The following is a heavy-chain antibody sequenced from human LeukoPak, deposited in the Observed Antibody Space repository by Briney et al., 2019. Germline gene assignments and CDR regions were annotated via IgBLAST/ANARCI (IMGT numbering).Heavy chain of an antibody. D-gene: IGHD1-14*01. J-gene: IGHJ4*02. CDR3: ARSYTPEVLDY. CDR1: EFTFSSYS. CDR2: ISSSGTYK. Sequence: GGSLRLSCAVSEFTFSSYSMSWVRQAPGKGLEWVSSISSSGTYKYYADSVKGRFTTSRDNAKNSLYLQMNSLRAEDTAVYYCARSYTPEVLDYWAQGTLVTVSS. V-gene: IGHV3-21*01.